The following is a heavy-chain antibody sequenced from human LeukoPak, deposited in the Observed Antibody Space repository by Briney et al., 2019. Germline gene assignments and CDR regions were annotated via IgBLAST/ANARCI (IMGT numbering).Heavy chain of an antibody. Sequence: PSQTLSLTCAVSGGSISSGGYSWSWIRQPPGKGLEWIGYIYHSGSTYYNPSLKSRVTISVDRSKNQFSLKLSSVTAADTAVYYCARVDYGDYENWFDPWGQGTLVTVSS. J-gene: IGHJ5*02. CDR2: IYHSGST. V-gene: IGHV4-30-2*01. CDR1: GGSISSGGYS. CDR3: ARVDYGDYENWFDP. D-gene: IGHD4-17*01.